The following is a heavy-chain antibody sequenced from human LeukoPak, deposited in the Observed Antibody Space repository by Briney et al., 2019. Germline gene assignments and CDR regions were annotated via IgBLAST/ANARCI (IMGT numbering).Heavy chain of an antibody. CDR2: IRSKAYGGIT. CDR3: ARQIRTTTDYLDH. Sequence: GGSLRLSCTASGLSHGHYAVSWVRHAPGKGLEWVGFIRSKAYGGITEYAASVKGRFPISRDDSKSIAYLQMSRLTTEDTAVYYCARQIRTTTDYLDHWGRGTLVTVSS. V-gene: IGHV3-49*04. CDR1: GLSHGHYA. J-gene: IGHJ4*02. D-gene: IGHD4-17*01.